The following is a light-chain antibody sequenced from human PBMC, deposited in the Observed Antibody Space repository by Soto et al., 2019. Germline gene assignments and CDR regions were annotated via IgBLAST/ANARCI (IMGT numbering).Light chain of an antibody. Sequence: IVMTQSPATLSVSPWDRATLSCRASQSVSSNLAWYQQKPGQAPRLLIYGASTRATGIPARFSGSGSGTDFTLTISSLQSEDFAVYYCQQYHNWPAFGQGTKVDIK. CDR1: QSVSSN. J-gene: IGKJ1*01. CDR3: QQYHNWPA. V-gene: IGKV3-15*01. CDR2: GAS.